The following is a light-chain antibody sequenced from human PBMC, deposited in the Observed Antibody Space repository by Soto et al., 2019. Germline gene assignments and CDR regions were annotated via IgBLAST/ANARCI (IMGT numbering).Light chain of an antibody. CDR3: QQYNNWPPRT. J-gene: IGKJ1*01. V-gene: IGKV3-15*01. CDR1: QSVSSSY. CDR2: GAS. Sequence: EIVLTQSPATLSLSPGERATLSCRASQSVSSSYLAWYQQRPGQAPRLLIYGASTRAAGVPARFSGSGSGTEFTLTISSPQSEDFAVYYCQQYNNWPPRTFGQGTKVDIK.